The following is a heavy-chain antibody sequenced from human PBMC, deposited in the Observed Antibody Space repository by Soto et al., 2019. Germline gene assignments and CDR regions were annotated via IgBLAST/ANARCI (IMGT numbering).Heavy chain of an antibody. D-gene: IGHD3-10*01. CDR2: IKSKTDGGTT. Sequence: EVQLVESGGGLVKPGGSLRLSCAASGFTFSNAWMKWVRQAPGKGLEWVGRIKSKTDGGTTDYAAPVKGRFTISRDDSKNTLYLQMNSLKTEDTAVYYCTTSLYYYGSGSYYNWGQGTLVTVSS. CDR3: TTSLYYYGSGSYYN. J-gene: IGHJ4*02. CDR1: GFTFSNAW. V-gene: IGHV3-15*07.